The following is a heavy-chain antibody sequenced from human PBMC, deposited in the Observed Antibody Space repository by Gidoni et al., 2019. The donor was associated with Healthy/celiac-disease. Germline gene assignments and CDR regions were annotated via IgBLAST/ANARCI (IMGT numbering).Heavy chain of an antibody. D-gene: IGHD3-10*01. Sequence: EVQLVESGGGLVKPGGSLRLSFAASGFTFSSYSMNWVRQAPGKGLEWVSTIMSSSSYIYYEDSGKGRFTISRDNAKNSLYLQMNSLRAEDTAVYYCARDFMPLLWFGESAAFDYWGQGTLVTVSS. V-gene: IGHV3-21*01. CDR1: GFTFSSYS. CDR2: IMSSSSYI. J-gene: IGHJ4*02. CDR3: ARDFMPLLWFGESAAFDY.